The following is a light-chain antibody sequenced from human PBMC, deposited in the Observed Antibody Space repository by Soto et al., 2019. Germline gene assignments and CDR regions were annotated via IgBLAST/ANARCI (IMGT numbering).Light chain of an antibody. CDR2: HAS. CDR3: QQRSNWYT. CDR1: QSVSSY. Sequence: ETVLTQSPATLSLSPGERATLSCRASQSVSSYLAWYQQKPGQAPRLLIYHASNRATGIPARFSGSGSGTDFTLTINSLEPEDFAVYYCQQRSNWYTFGQGTKLEIK. V-gene: IGKV3-11*01. J-gene: IGKJ2*01.